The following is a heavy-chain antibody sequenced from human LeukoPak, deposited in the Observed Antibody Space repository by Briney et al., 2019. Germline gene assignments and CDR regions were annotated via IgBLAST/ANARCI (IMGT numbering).Heavy chain of an antibody. J-gene: IGHJ4*02. Sequence: TGGSLRLSCAASGFTFSTFAMIWVRQPPGKGLEWVSSIFPSGGEIHYADSVRGRFTIYRDNSKSILSLQMNSLRAEDTAIYYCATYRQVLLLFESWGQGTLVTVSS. CDR1: GFTFSTFA. CDR3: ATYRQVLLLFES. D-gene: IGHD5-18*01. V-gene: IGHV3-23*01. CDR2: IFPSGGEI.